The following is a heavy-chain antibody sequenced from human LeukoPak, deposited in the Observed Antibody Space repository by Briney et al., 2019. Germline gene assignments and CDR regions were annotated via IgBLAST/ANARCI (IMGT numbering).Heavy chain of an antibody. CDR1: GGSVSSGNYY. CDR3: VRVLDTTSSGFYY. J-gene: IGHJ4*02. Sequence: SETLSLTCTVSGGSVSSGNYYWSWIRQPPGKGLEWIGYIYYSGTTNYNPSLKSRVTISLDASRNQFSLKLSSVTAADTAVYYCVRVLDTTSSGFYYWGQGTLVTVSS. V-gene: IGHV4-61*01. CDR2: IYYSGTT. D-gene: IGHD6-6*01.